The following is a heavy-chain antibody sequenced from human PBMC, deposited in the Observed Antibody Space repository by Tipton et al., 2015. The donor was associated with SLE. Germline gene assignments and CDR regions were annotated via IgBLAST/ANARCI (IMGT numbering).Heavy chain of an antibody. CDR2: IRRRIYGATT. CDR1: GFTFSDYY. D-gene: IGHD7-27*01. Sequence: SLRLSCAASGFTFSDYYMNWIRQAPGKGLEWVGFIRRRIYGATTEFAASVKGRFTMSRDDSKSIAYLQMNSLKTEDTAVYYCTRDGDLRDYYYGMDVWGQGTTVIVSS. CDR3: TRDGDLRDYYYGMDV. V-gene: IGHV3-49*03. J-gene: IGHJ6*02.